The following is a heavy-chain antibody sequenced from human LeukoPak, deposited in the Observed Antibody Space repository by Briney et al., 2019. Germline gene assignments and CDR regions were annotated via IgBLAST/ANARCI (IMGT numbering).Heavy chain of an antibody. CDR3: ARSGIAVAGYFDY. D-gene: IGHD6-19*01. Sequence: GGSLRLSCAASGFTFSSYAMHWVRQAPGKGLEWVAVISFDGSNKYYADSVKGRFTISRDNSKHTLYLQMNSLRAEDTAVYYCARSGIAVAGYFDYWGQGTLVTVSS. CDR1: GFTFSSYA. V-gene: IGHV3-30*04. CDR2: ISFDGSNK. J-gene: IGHJ4*02.